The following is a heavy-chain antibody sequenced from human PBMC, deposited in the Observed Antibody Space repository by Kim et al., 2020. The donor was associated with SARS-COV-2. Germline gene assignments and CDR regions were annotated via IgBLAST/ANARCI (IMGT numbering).Heavy chain of an antibody. Sequence: TNYEDPVKGRFTISRDNYKNTQHLQMSSLRADDTAIYYCVKDLTYSYDLWGQGTLVIVSS. CDR2: T. J-gene: IGHJ5*02. CDR3: VKDLTYSYDL. D-gene: IGHD5-12*01. V-gene: IGHV3-64D*06.